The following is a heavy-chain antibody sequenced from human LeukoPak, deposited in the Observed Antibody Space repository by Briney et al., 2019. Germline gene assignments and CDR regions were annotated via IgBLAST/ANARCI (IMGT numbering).Heavy chain of an antibody. J-gene: IGHJ4*02. CDR3: ARGHYDVLTGFHY. D-gene: IGHD3-9*01. V-gene: IGHV3-53*01. CDR2: IYSGGST. Sequence: EGSLRLSCAASGFLVSSNYMSWVRQAPGKRLEWVSVIYSGGSTYYADSVKGRFTVSRDNSKNTLYLQMNSLRAEDTAVYYCARGHYDVLTGFHYWGQGTLVTVSS. CDR1: GFLVSSNY.